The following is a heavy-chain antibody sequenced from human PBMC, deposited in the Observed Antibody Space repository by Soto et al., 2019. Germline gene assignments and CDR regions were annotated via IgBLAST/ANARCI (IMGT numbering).Heavy chain of an antibody. D-gene: IGHD3-9*01. J-gene: IGHJ6*02. CDR3: ARSWGSSLTGYSRYYYYYGMDV. V-gene: IGHV4-59*01. CDR1: VGSISSYY. CDR2: IYYSGST. Sequence: SEALSLTCTVSVGSISSYYWSWIRQPPGKGLEWIGYIYYSGSTNYNPSLKSRVTISVDTSKNQFSLKLSSVTAADTAVYYCARSWGSSLTGYSRYYYYYGMDVWGQGTTVTVSS.